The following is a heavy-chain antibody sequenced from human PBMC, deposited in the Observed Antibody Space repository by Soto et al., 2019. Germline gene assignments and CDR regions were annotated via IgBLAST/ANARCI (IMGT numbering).Heavy chain of an antibody. V-gene: IGHV3-33*01. J-gene: IGHJ6*02. D-gene: IGHD6-13*01. CDR2: IWIDENNK. Sequence: GGSLRLSCAAAGFTFSSFRMHWVRQAPGKGLEWVAVIWIDENNKYYADSVKGRFTISRDHSKNTLYLQMNSLGDEDTAVYYCARDAQQQANYGMDVWGQGTTVTVSS. CDR3: ARDAQQQANYGMDV. CDR1: GFTFSSFR.